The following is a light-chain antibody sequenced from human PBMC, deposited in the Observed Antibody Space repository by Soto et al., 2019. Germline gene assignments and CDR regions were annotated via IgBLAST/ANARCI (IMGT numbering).Light chain of an antibody. J-gene: IGKJ4*01. CDR3: QQRSNWPLL. CDR1: QSVTTY. V-gene: IGKV3-11*01. Sequence: EIVLTQSPATLSLSPGERATLSCRASQSVTTYFAWYQQKPGQAPSLLIYDASKRATGIPARFSGSGSATDFTLTISSLESEEFAGYYWQQRSNWPLLFGGGTKVE. CDR2: DAS.